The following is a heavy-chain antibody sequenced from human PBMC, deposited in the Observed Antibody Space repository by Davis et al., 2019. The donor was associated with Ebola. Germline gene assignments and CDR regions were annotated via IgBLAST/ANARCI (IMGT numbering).Heavy chain of an antibody. J-gene: IGHJ5*02. Sequence: ASVKVSCKASGYTFTSYAMHWVRQAPGQRLEWMGWINAGNDNTKYSQKFQGRVTMTRNTSITTAYMEVSSLTSEDTAVYYCATAFDRRHYGSWFDPWGQGTPVTVSS. CDR2: INAGNDNT. CDR3: ATAFDRRHYGSWFDP. D-gene: IGHD4-17*01. V-gene: IGHV1-3*01. CDR1: GYTFTSYA.